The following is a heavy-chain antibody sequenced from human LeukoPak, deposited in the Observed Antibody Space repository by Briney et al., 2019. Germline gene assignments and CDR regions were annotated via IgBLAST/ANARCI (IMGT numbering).Heavy chain of an antibody. CDR1: GFTFSNYW. Sequence: GGSLRLSCTASGFTFSNYWMTWVRQAPGQGLEFVANISQDESVKNYVESVKGRFTISRDNAENSLHLQMNSLRAEDTAVYYCARDPGSSAFDYWGQGTLVTVSS. CDR2: ISQDESVK. CDR3: ARDPGSSAFDY. D-gene: IGHD5/OR15-5a*01. V-gene: IGHV3-7*01. J-gene: IGHJ4*02.